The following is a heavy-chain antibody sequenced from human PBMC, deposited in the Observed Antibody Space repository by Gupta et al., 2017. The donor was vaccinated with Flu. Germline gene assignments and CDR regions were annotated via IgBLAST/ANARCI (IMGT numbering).Heavy chain of an antibody. J-gene: IGHJ6*03. V-gene: IGHV4-30-2*05. D-gene: IGHD2-2*01. CDR3: ARGRGMVVPAARDYYYYYYMDV. Sequence: STYYNPSRKSRVTISVDTSKNQFSLKLSSVTAADTAVYYCARGRGMVVPAARDYYYYYYMDVWGKGTTVTVSS. CDR2: ST.